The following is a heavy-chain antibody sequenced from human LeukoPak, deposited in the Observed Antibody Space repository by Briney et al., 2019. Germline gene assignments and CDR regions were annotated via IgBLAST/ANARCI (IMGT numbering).Heavy chain of an antibody. Sequence: PGGSLRLSCAASGFTFSSYGMHWVRQAPGKGLEWVAVISYDGSNKYYADSVKGRFTISRDNSKNTLYLQMNSLRAEDTAVYYCAKYGDSDAFDIWGQGTMVTVSS. D-gene: IGHD4-17*01. J-gene: IGHJ3*02. CDR1: GFTFSSYG. CDR2: ISYDGSNK. V-gene: IGHV3-30*18. CDR3: AKYGDSDAFDI.